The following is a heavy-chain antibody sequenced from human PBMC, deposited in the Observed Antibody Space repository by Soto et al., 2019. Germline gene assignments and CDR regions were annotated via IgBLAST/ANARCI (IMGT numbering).Heavy chain of an antibody. J-gene: IGHJ6*02. CDR1: GGSISSSNW. Sequence: SETLSLTCAVSGGSISSSNWWSWVRQPPGKGLEWIGEIYHSGSTNYNPSLKSRVTISVDKSKNQFSLKLSSVTAADTAVYYCAREIGRYYGSGSYYYGMDVWGQGTTVTVSS. CDR3: AREIGRYYGSGSYYYGMDV. D-gene: IGHD3-10*01. CDR2: IYHSGST. V-gene: IGHV4-4*02.